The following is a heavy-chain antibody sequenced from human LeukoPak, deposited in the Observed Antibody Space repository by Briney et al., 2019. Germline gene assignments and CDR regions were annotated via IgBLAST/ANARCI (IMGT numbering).Heavy chain of an antibody. CDR2: MYYTGTT. J-gene: IGHJ4*02. CDR3: ARGYTYGDF. D-gene: IGHD5-18*01. CDR1: GGSINRSS. Sequence: PSETLSLTCSVSGGSINRSSWSWIRQPPGKGLEWIAYMYYTGTTKYNPSLSSRVTISVDASKNQFSLKLTSVTAADTAVYYCARGYTYGDFWGPGTLVTVSS. V-gene: IGHV4-59*08.